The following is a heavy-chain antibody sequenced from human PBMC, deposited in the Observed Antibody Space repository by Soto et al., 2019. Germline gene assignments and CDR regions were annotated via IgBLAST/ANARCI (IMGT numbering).Heavy chain of an antibody. J-gene: IGHJ4*02. V-gene: IGHV1-69*02. CDR3: ASSYGSGYRAFDY. D-gene: IGHD3-10*01. CDR1: GDTFTFYS. CDR2: INPILSMS. Sequence: QVQLVQSGAEVKKPGSSVRVSCKASGDTFTFYSINWVRRAPGLGLEWMGRINPILSMSNYAQRFQGRVTMTADNSTSTAYMELSSLRSEDTAKYYCASSYGSGYRAFDYWGQGALVPVSS.